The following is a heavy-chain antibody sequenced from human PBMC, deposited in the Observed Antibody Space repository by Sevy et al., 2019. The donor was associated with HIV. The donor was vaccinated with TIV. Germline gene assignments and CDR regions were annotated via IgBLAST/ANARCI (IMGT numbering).Heavy chain of an antibody. CDR3: ATPYCVSTSCYAGGY. V-gene: IGHV3-7*01. D-gene: IGHD2-2*01. Sequence: GGSLRLSCAASGFVFRSYWMSWVRHAPGKGLEWVANIKQDGSETYYVDSVKGRFTISRDNAKNSLYLQMNSLRAEDTAVYYCATPYCVSTSCYAGGYWGQGALVTVSS. CDR2: IKQDGSET. CDR1: GFVFRSYW. J-gene: IGHJ4*02.